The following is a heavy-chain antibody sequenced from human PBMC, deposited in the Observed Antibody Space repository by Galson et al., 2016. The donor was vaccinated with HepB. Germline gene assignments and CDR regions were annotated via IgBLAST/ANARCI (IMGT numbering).Heavy chain of an antibody. J-gene: IGHJ4*02. CDR1: GFSVSTQY. CDR2: THNAGDT. Sequence: SLRLPCAASGFSVSTQYITWVRQAPGKGLEWVSITHNAGDTYYADAVKGRFTISRDTSKNTLYLQMNNLRAEDTAVYYCASSGYSGSWGQGTLVTVSS. V-gene: IGHV3-53*01. D-gene: IGHD6-13*01. CDR3: ASSGYSGS.